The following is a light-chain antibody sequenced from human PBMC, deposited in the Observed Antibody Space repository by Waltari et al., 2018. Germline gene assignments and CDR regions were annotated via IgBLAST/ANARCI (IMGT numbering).Light chain of an antibody. CDR1: QSLSRT. V-gene: IGKV3-20*01. CDR2: AAS. CDR3: QHYLRLPVT. J-gene: IGKJ1*01. Sequence: EIVLTQSPGTLSLSPGERATLSCRASQSLSRTLVWYQKKPGQAPRLLIYAASTRATGIPDRFSGSGSGTDFSLTSSRLEPEDFAVYYCQHYLRLPVTFGQGTKVEIK.